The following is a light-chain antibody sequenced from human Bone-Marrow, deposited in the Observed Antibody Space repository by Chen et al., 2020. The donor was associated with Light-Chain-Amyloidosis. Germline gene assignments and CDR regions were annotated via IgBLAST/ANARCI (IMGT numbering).Light chain of an antibody. CDR2: GAS. V-gene: IGKV3-20*01. CDR1: QSITNS. Sequence: IVLTQSPGTLSLSPGERATLSCRASQSITNSLAWYQQKPGQAPRLLIYGASSRATGIPVRFSGSGSGTDFTLTINSLEPEDFAVYYCQRYGVFGGGTKVEIK. CDR3: QRYGV. J-gene: IGKJ4*01.